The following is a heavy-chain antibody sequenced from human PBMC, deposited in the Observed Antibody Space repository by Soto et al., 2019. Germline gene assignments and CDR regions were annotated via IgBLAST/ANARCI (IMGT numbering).Heavy chain of an antibody. CDR1: GGTFSSYT. Sequence: SVKVSCKASGGTFSSYTISWVRQAPGQGLEWMGRIIPILGIANYAQKFQGRVTITADKSTSTAYMELSSLRSEDTAVYYCARSDGIAAAGTYFQHWGQGTLVNVSS. CDR2: IIPILGIA. CDR3: ARSDGIAAAGTYFQH. D-gene: IGHD6-13*01. J-gene: IGHJ1*01. V-gene: IGHV1-69*02.